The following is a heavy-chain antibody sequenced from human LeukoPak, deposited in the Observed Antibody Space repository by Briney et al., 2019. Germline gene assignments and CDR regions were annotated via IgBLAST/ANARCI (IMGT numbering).Heavy chain of an antibody. J-gene: IGHJ2*01. V-gene: IGHV3-72*01. D-gene: IGHD5-24*01. Sequence: GGSLRLSCAASGFTVSDHYIDWVRQAPGKGLEWVGRTRDKTNSYTTEYAASVKGRFTISRDGSENSLYLQMNTLRAEDTAVYHCVRSSKMGTWYFDLWGRGTLVTVSS. CDR1: GFTVSDHY. CDR2: TRDKTNSYTT. CDR3: VRSSKMGTWYFDL.